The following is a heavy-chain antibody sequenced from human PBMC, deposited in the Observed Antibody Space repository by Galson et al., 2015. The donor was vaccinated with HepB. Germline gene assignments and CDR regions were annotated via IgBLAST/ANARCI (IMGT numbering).Heavy chain of an antibody. J-gene: IGHJ4*02. CDR1: GFTFSSYS. CDR2: ISSSSSTI. D-gene: IGHD6-13*01. CDR3: ARVPSGYSSSWELDY. V-gene: IGHV3-48*04. Sequence: SLRLSCAASGFTFSSYSMNWVRQAPGKGLEWVSYISSSSSTIYYADSVKGRFTISRDNAKNSLYLQMNSLRAEDTAVYYCARVPSGYSSSWELDYWGQGTLVTVSS.